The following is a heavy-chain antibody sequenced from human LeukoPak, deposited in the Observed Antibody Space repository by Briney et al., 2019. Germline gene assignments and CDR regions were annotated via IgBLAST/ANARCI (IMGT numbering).Heavy chain of an antibody. CDR2: ISSSSTI. Sequence: GGSLRLSCAASGFTFSSYSMNWVRQAPGKGLEWVSYISSSSTIYYADSVKGRFTISRDNAKNSLYLQMNSLRAEDTAVYYCARAESIAAAGYWGQGTLVTVSS. V-gene: IGHV3-48*01. J-gene: IGHJ4*02. CDR1: GFTFSSYS. CDR3: ARAESIAAAGY. D-gene: IGHD6-13*01.